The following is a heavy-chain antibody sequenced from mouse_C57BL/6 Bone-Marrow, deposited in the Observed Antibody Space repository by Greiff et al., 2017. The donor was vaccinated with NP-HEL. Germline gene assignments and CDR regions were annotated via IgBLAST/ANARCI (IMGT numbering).Heavy chain of an antibody. CDR2: INPGSGGT. Sequence: VQGVESGAELVRPGTSVKVSCKASGYAFTNYLIAWVKQRPGQGLEWIGVINPGSGGTNYNEKFKGKATLTADKSSSTAYMQLSSLTSEDSAVYFCARSMIRYAMDYWGQGTSVTVSS. CDR3: ARSMIRYAMDY. J-gene: IGHJ4*01. CDR1: GYAFTNYL. V-gene: IGHV1-54*01. D-gene: IGHD2-3*01.